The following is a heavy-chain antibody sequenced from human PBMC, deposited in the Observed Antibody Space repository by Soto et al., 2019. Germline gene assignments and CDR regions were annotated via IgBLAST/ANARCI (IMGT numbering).Heavy chain of an antibody. J-gene: IGHJ6*02. CDR1: GGSFSGYY. D-gene: IGHD4-17*01. CDR3: ARQPYDGDYVRYYYYGMDG. Sequence: SETLSLTCAVYGGSFSGYYWSWIRQPPGKGLEWIGEINHSGSTNYNPSLKSRVTISLDTSKNQFSLKLSSVTAADTAVYYCARQPYDGDYVRYYYYGMDGWGQGTTVTFSS. V-gene: IGHV4-34*01. CDR2: INHSGST.